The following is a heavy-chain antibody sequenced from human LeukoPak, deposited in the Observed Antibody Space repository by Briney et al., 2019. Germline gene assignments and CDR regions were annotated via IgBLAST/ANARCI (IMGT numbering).Heavy chain of an antibody. CDR2: ISQIGETP. Sequence: GGSLRLSCAASGFIFTNYAMSWVRQAPGKGLEWLSTISQIGETPYYADSVKVLFTISRDNSKNTLYLQISSLSAEDPDVSYCAKLVTPTHSKYFDPWGQGTLVTVSS. V-gene: IGHV3-23*01. J-gene: IGHJ5*02. CDR3: AKLVTPTHSKYFDP. CDR1: GFIFTNYA. D-gene: IGHD4-11*01.